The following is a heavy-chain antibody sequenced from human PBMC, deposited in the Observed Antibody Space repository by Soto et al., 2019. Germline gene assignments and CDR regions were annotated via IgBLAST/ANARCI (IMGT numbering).Heavy chain of an antibody. D-gene: IGHD3-16*01. Sequence: QVHLQQSGPGLVKPSETLALTCTVSGGSMTNYYWNWIRQSPGKGLEWIGYIYNSGNVNYNPSLKSRVTISVDMSENQFSLTLISVTAADTAVYYCARQGGRFHLMNWFDPWGQGTLVTVFS. V-gene: IGHV4-59*08. CDR3: ARQGGRFHLMNWFDP. J-gene: IGHJ5*02. CDR2: IYNSGNV. CDR1: GGSMTNYY.